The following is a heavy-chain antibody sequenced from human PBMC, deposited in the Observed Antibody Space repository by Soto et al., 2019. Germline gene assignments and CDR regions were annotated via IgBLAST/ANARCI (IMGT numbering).Heavy chain of an antibody. V-gene: IGHV1-18*04. Sequence: GASLKVSCKASGYTFTSYGISWVRQAPGQGLEWMGWISAYNGNTNYAQKLQGRVTMTTDTSTSTAYLQWSSLKASDTAMYYCARRKHDYGHYWFDPWGQGTLVTVS. J-gene: IGHJ5*02. CDR1: GYTFTSYG. D-gene: IGHD4-17*01. CDR3: ARRKHDYGHYWFDP. CDR2: ISAYNGNT.